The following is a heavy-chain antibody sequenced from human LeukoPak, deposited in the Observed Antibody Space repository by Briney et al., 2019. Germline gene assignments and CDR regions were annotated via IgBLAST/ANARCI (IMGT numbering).Heavy chain of an antibody. V-gene: IGHV3-11*04. CDR3: ARVSEWSGDPYYFNS. J-gene: IGHJ4*02. Sequence: GGSLRLSCGASGFTFSDYYMSWIRQAPGKGLEWTSYISRSGGAIYYADSVKGRFTISRDNAKNLLYLQMNSLRAEDTAVYYCARVSEWSGDPYYFNSWGRGTLVTVSS. CDR2: ISRSGGAI. D-gene: IGHD7-27*01. CDR1: GFTFSDYY.